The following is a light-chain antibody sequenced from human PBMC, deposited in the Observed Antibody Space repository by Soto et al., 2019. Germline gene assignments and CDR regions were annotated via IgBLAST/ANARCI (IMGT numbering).Light chain of an antibody. Sequence: DIQMTQSPSTRSASVGDGVTITSRASQSISSWLAWYQQKPGKAPKLLIYKASSLESGVPSRFSGSGSGTEFARAISRQKVDDFESYCCQQYNSYRTFGQGTKVDIK. CDR3: QQYNSYRT. J-gene: IGKJ1*01. CDR1: QSISSW. V-gene: IGKV1-5*03. CDR2: KAS.